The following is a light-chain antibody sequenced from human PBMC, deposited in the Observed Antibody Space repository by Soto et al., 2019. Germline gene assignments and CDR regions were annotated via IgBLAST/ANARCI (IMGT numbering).Light chain of an antibody. CDR2: GAS. V-gene: IGKV1-39*01. CDR3: QQSYNTPYT. J-gene: IGKJ2*01. Sequence: DIQMTQSPSSLPASVGDRVTITCRASQSISKYLNWYQQKPGKAPKLLIHGASSLQSGVPASFSGSGSGTDFTLTISSLQPEDFATYYCQQSYNTPYTFGQGTKVEIK. CDR1: QSISKY.